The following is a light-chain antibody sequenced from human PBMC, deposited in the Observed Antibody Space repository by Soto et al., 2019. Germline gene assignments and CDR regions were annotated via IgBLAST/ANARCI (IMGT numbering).Light chain of an antibody. CDR3: QQYGSSGT. V-gene: IGKV3-20*01. Sequence: EIVLTHSPATLSLSPCERATLSFRASQSVSSYLAWYQQKPGQAPRLLIYDASNRATGIPDRFSGSGSGTDFTLTISRLEPEDFAVYYCQQYGSSGTFGQGTKVDIK. CDR1: QSVSSY. J-gene: IGKJ1*01. CDR2: DAS.